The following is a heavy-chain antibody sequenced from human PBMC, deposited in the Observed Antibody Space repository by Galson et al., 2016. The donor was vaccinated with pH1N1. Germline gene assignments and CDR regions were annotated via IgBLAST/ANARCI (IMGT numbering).Heavy chain of an antibody. Sequence: SLRLSCAASGLSVRNNYMNWVRQAPGKGLEWVSVIDSGGNPFYADSVKGRFTMSRDNSKNTVYLQMNSLTREDTAVYFCARPRIASPGALHHWGQGTLVTVSS. CDR1: GLSVRNNY. V-gene: IGHV3-66*02. J-gene: IGHJ1*01. CDR2: IDSGGNP. D-gene: IGHD1-26*01. CDR3: ARPRIASPGALHH.